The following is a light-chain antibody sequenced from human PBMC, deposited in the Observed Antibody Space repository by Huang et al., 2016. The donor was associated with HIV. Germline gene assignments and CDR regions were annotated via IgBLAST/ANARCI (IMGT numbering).Light chain of an antibody. CDR1: HNLLNSPNRKNY. CDR2: WAS. J-gene: IGKJ3*01. V-gene: IGKV4-1*01. CDR3: QQYFFSPIT. Sequence: DIVMTQSPDFLAVSLGERATISCKSSHNLLNSPNRKNYLAWYQQNPGQPPKLLIYWASVRESGVPDRVIGSGSGTDFTLTITSLQAEDVAVYFCQQYFFSPITFGPGTKVDI.